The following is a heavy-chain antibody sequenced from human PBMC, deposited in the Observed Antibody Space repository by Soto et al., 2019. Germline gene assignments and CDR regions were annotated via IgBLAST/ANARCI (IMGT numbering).Heavy chain of an antibody. Sequence: EVQLVESGGGLVQPGGSLRLSCAASGFTFSDHYMDWVRQAPGKGLEWVGRTRNKANSYTTEYAASVKGRFTISRDDSKNSMYLQMNSLTTEDTAVYYCARVSGTTGTDWFDPWGQGTLVTVSS. D-gene: IGHD1-1*01. CDR1: GFTFSDHY. CDR2: TRNKANSYTT. V-gene: IGHV3-72*01. CDR3: ARVSGTTGTDWFDP. J-gene: IGHJ5*02.